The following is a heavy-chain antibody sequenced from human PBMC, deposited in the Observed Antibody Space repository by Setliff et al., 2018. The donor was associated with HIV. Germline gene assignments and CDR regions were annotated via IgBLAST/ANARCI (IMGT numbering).Heavy chain of an antibody. Sequence: SVKVSCKASGGTFSSYAISWVRQAPGQGLEWMGGIIPILGIANYAQKFQGRVTITTDESTSTAYMELSSLRSEDTAVYYCARGADYYDSSGYPGYWGQGTLVTVSS. CDR2: IIPILGIA. CDR3: ARGADYYDSSGYPGY. D-gene: IGHD3-22*01. CDR1: GGTFSSYA. V-gene: IGHV1-69*10. J-gene: IGHJ4*02.